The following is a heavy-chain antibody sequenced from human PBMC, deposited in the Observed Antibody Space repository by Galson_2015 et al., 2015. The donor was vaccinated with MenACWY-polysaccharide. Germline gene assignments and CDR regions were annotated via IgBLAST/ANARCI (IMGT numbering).Heavy chain of an antibody. D-gene: IGHD4-17*01. CDR1: GFTFSSYW. Sequence: SLRLSCAVSGFTFSSYWMHWVRQVPGKGLVWVSRINSAASRADYADSVKGRFIISRDNAKNTLYLQMNSLRGEDTALYYCAKSGGDYGTELIEYWGQGTLVTVSS. V-gene: IGHV3-74*01. J-gene: IGHJ4*02. CDR2: INSAASRA. CDR3: AKSGGDYGTELIEY.